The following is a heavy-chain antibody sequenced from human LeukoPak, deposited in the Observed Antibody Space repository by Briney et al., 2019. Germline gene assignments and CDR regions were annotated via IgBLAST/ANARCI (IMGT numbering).Heavy chain of an antibody. CDR2: VSGADGTT. CDR3: AKSRWETYAVRAFDI. CDR1: GFTFSAYG. V-gene: IGHV3-23*01. D-gene: IGHD1-26*01. J-gene: IGHJ3*02. Sequence: GGSLRLSCAASGFTFSAYGMSWVRQSPRKGLEWVSGVSGADGTTYYADSVKGRFTISRDNSKSTLYLQMNSLRAEDTAVYYCAKSRWETYAVRAFDIWAKGQWSPSLQ.